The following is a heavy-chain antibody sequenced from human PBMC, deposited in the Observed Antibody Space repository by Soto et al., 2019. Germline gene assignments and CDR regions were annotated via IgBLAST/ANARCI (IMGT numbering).Heavy chain of an antibody. D-gene: IGHD2-15*01. CDR2: LNAGNGNT. Sequence: ASVKVSCKASGYTFTSYAMHWVRQAPGQRLEWMGWLNAGNGNTKYSQKFQGRVTITRDTSASTAFLELSSLRSEDTAVYYCARPYCSGGNCYLGDFDYWGQGTLVTVSS. CDR3: ARPYCSGGNCYLGDFDY. CDR1: GYTFTSYA. V-gene: IGHV1-3*01. J-gene: IGHJ4*02.